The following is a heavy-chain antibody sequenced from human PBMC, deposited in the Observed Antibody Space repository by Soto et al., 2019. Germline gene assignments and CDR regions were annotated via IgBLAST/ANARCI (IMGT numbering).Heavy chain of an antibody. CDR1: GYTFTGHY. J-gene: IGHJ4*02. CDR3: GRGRSGQIVIFY. Sequence: ASVKVSCKTSGYTFTGHYIHWVRQAPQQGPEWMGEIGPESGATRYAEKFRGRVTMTMDTSITTVYMELRNLSPDDTAVYYCGRGRSGQIVIFYWGQGTPVTVSS. CDR2: IGPESGAT. D-gene: IGHD3-3*02. V-gene: IGHV1-2*02.